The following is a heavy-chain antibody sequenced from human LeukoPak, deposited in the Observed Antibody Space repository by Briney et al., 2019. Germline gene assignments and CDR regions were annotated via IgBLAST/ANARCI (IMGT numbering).Heavy chain of an antibody. CDR2: ISGSGSST. Sequence: GGSLRLSCAVSGITLSNYGMSWVRQAPGEGLEWVSAISGSGSSTYYADSVRGRFTISRDNSKNTLYLQMNSLRAEDTAVYYCAKDQGVDWGQGTLVTVSS. CDR1: GITLSNYG. CDR3: AKDQGVD. V-gene: IGHV3-23*01. J-gene: IGHJ4*02. D-gene: IGHD3-3*01.